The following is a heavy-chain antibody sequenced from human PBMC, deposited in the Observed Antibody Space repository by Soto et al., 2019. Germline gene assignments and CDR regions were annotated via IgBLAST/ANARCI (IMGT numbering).Heavy chain of an antibody. Sequence: LSLTCTVSGGSISSYYWSWIRQPPGKGLEWIGYIYYSGSTNYNPSLKSRVTISVDTSKNQFSLELSSVTAADTAVYYCARDYYDSSGYYRDWDAFDIWGQGTMVTVSS. CDR2: IYYSGST. CDR1: GGSISSYY. D-gene: IGHD3-22*01. J-gene: IGHJ3*02. CDR3: ARDYYDSSGYYRDWDAFDI. V-gene: IGHV4-59*01.